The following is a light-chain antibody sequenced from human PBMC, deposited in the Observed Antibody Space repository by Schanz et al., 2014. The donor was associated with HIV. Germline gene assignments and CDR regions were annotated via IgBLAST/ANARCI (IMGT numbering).Light chain of an antibody. J-gene: IGLJ2*01. CDR1: SSNIGSNT. CDR3: SSYALSKNWEVI. Sequence: QSVVTQPPSASGTPGQRVTISCSGSSSNIGSNTVNWHQHLPGSAPQPLIYSDNQRPSRVPDRFFGSKSGTSASLAITGLQAEDEADYYCSSYALSKNWEVIFGGGTKLTVL. V-gene: IGLV1-44*01. CDR2: SDN.